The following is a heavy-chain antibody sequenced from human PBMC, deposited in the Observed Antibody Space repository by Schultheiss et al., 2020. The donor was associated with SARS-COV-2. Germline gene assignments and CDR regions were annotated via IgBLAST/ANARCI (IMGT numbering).Heavy chain of an antibody. J-gene: IGHJ4*02. Sequence: GGSLRLSCAASGFTFSMYSINWVRQAPGKGLEWLSYISSSSTDIYYAESVRGRFIISRDNAKNSLYLQMNSLRVEDTAVYYCASGLSKDLRDCWGQGTLVTVSS. V-gene: IGHV3-48*01. CDR3: ASGLSKDLRDC. D-gene: IGHD3-16*02. CDR2: ISSSSTDI. CDR1: GFTFSMYS.